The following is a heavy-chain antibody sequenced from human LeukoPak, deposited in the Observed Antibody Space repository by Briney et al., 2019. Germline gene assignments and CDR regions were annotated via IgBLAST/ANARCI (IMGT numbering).Heavy chain of an antibody. V-gene: IGHV1-24*01. D-gene: IGHD1-26*01. Sequence: ASVKASCKVSGYTLSELSIHWVRQTPGKGLEWMGGFDPEDGEATYAQQFQGRVTVTEDTSSDTAYMELSSLRSEDTAVYYCVTNRATTGSFWGVLDYWGQGTLVTVSS. CDR2: FDPEDGEA. CDR1: GYTLSELS. CDR3: VTNRATTGSFWGVLDY. J-gene: IGHJ4*02.